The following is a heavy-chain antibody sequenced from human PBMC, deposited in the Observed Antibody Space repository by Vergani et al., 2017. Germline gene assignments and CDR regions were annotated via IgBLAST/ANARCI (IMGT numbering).Heavy chain of an antibody. Sequence: QVQLVQSGAEVKKPGSSVKVSCKASGGTFSSYTISWVRQAPGQGLEWMGRIIPILGIANYAQKFQGRVTITADKSTSTAYMELNSLRAEDTAVYYCAKARGYCSGGSCYQGYFDYWGQGTLVTVSS. CDR3: AKARGYCSGGSCYQGYFDY. CDR2: IIPILGIA. D-gene: IGHD2-15*01. V-gene: IGHV1-69*02. CDR1: GGTFSSYT. J-gene: IGHJ4*02.